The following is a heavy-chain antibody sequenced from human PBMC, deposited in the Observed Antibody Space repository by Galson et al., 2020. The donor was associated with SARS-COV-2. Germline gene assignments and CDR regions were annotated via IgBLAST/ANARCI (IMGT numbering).Heavy chain of an antibody. CDR3: ARRADHYDSSSYKY. D-gene: IGHD3-22*01. CDR1: GYTFSSYD. CDR2: MNPNSGNT. J-gene: IGHJ4*02. V-gene: IGHV1-8*01. Sequence: ASVKVSCKASGYTFSSYDINWVRLATGQGLEWIGWMNPNSGNTGYAQKFQGRVTMTRSTATGTAYMELSGLRREDTAVYYCARRADHYDSSSYKYWGQGTLVTVSS.